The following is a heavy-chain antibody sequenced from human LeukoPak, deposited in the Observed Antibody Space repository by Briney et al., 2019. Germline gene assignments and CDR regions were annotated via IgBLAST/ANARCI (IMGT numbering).Heavy chain of an antibody. CDR3: ATSIVVAGDY. Sequence: GGSLRLSCTVSGFTFSSYSMNWVRQAPGKGLERVSSISTSDSYTYYADSVRGRFTISRDNAKNSLYLQMNSLRAEDTAVYYCATSIVVAGDYWGQGTLVTVSS. CDR1: GFTFSSYS. D-gene: IGHD6-19*01. V-gene: IGHV3-21*01. CDR2: ISTSDSYT. J-gene: IGHJ4*02.